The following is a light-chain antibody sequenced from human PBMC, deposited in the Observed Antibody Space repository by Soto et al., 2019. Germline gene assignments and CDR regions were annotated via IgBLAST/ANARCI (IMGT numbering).Light chain of an antibody. CDR2: DVS. J-gene: IGLJ1*01. CDR3: SSFTRSNSYV. CDR1: SSDVGGYNY. V-gene: IGLV2-14*03. Sequence: QSVLTQPASVSGSPGQSITISCTGTSSDVGGYNYVSWYQQHPGKAPKVMIYDVSKRHSGVSTRFSGSKSGNTASLTISGLQVEDEADYYCSSFTRSNSYVFGTGTKVTVL.